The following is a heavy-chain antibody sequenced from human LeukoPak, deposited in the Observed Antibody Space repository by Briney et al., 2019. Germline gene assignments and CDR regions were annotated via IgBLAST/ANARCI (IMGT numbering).Heavy chain of an antibody. CDR3: VGGYDPHY. V-gene: IGHV3-74*01. CDR2: INSDGSDT. Sequence: GGSLRLSCAASGFTFSNFWMHWVLQAPGRGLVWVSRINSDGSDTSYADSVKGRLTISRDNAKNTLYLQMNSLRAEDTAIYYCVGGYDPHYWGQGTLVTVSS. D-gene: IGHD2-8*02. J-gene: IGHJ4*02. CDR1: GFTFSNFW.